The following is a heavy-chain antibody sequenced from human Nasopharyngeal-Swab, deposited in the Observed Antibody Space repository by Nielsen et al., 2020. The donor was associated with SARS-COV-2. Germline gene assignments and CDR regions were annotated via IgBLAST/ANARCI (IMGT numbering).Heavy chain of an antibody. CDR1: GFTFSSYA. CDR2: ISYDGSNK. V-gene: IGHV3-30-3*01. Sequence: GGSLRLSCAASGFTFSSYAMHWVRQAPGKGLERVAVISYDGSNKYYADSVKGRFTISRDNSKNTLYLQMNSLRAEDTAVYYCARDWAHYYGSGALLLWWFDPWGQGTLVTVSS. D-gene: IGHD3-10*01. J-gene: IGHJ5*02. CDR3: ARDWAHYYGSGALLLWWFDP.